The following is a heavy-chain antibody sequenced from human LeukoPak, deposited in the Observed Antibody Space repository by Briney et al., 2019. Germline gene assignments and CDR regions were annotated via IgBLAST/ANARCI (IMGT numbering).Heavy chain of an antibody. CDR3: ARQAGWLQENFQH. V-gene: IGHV5-51*01. Sequence: HGESLKISCKGAGYSFTSYWIGWVRQMPGKGLEGMGIIYPGGSDTRYSPSVQGQVTISADKSISTAYLQWSSLKASETAMYYCARQAGWLQENFQHWGQGTLVTVSS. D-gene: IGHD5-24*01. CDR1: GYSFTSYW. CDR2: IYPGGSDT. J-gene: IGHJ1*01.